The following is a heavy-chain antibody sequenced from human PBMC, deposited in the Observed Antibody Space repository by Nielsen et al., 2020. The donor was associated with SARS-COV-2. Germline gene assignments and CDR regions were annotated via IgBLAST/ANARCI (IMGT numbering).Heavy chain of an antibody. J-gene: IGHJ4*02. Sequence: SLKISCAASGFTFDDYAMHWVRQAPGKGLEWVSGISWNSGSIGYADSVKGRFTISRDNAKNSLYLQMNSLRAEDTALYYCAKDMWAIVGATTFDYWCQGTLVTVSS. V-gene: IGHV3-9*01. CDR1: GFTFDDYA. CDR3: AKDMWAIVGATTFDY. D-gene: IGHD1-26*01. CDR2: ISWNSGSI.